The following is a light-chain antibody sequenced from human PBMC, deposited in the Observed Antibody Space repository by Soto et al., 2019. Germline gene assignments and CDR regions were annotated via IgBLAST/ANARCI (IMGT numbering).Light chain of an antibody. V-gene: IGLV2-11*01. CDR3: YSYGGNYYV. CDR1: TSDVGGYNY. CDR2: DVS. Sequence: QSVLTQPRSVSGSPGQSVTISCTGTTSDVGGYNYVSWFQQHPGKAPKLMIYDVSKRPSGVPDRFSGSKSGNTASLTISGLQAEDEADYYCYSYGGNYYVFRTGTKVTVL. J-gene: IGLJ1*01.